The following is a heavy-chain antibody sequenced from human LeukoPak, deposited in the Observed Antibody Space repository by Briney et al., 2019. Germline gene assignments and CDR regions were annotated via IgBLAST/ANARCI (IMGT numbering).Heavy chain of an antibody. D-gene: IGHD5-18*01. CDR1: GYSISSGYY. CDR3: ASLWYSYGSSDAFDI. V-gene: IGHV4-38-2*01. J-gene: IGHJ3*02. CDR2: IYHSGST. Sequence: SETLSLTCAVSGYSISSGYYWGWIRQPPGKGLDWIGSIYHSGSTYYNPSLKSRVTISVDTSKNQFSLKLSSVTAADTAVYYCASLWYSYGSSDAFDIWGQGTMVTVSS.